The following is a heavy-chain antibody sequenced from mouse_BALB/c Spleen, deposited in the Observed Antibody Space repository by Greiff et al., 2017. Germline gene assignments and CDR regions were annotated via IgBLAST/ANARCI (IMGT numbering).Heavy chain of an antibody. Sequence: EVMLVESGPSLVKPSQTLSLTCSVTGDSITSGYWNWIRKFPGNKLEYMGYISYSGSTYYNPSLKSRISITRDTSKNQYYLQLNSVTTEDTATYYCARAYYGNLYWYFDVWGAGTTVTVSS. D-gene: IGHD2-10*01. CDR2: ISYSGST. CDR3: ARAYYGNLYWYFDV. J-gene: IGHJ1*01. V-gene: IGHV3-8*02. CDR1: GDSITSGY.